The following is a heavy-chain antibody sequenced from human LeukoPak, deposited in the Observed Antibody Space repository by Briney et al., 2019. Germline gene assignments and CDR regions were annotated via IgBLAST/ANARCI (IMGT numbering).Heavy chain of an antibody. V-gene: IGHV1-2*02. CDR1: GHTFTGYY. D-gene: IGHD6-19*01. J-gene: IGHJ5*02. Sequence: GASVKVSCKASGHTFTGYYMHWVRQAPGQGLEWMGWINPNSGGTNYAQKFQGRVTMTRDTSISTVYMELSRLRSDDTAVYYCARDRGWYSLENWFDPWGQGTLVTVSS. CDR2: INPNSGGT. CDR3: ARDRGWYSLENWFDP.